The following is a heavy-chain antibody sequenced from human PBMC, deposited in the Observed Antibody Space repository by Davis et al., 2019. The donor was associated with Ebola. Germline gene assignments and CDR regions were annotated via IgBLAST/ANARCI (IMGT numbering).Heavy chain of an antibody. V-gene: IGHV3-23*01. CDR3: ARKGDGIPCGGDCSYYYYYGMDV. J-gene: IGHJ6*02. Sequence: GESLKISCAASGFTFSSYAMSWVRQAPGKGLEWVSAISGSGGSTYYADSVKGRFTISRDNSKNTLYLQMNSLRAEDTAVYYCARKGDGIPCGGDCSYYYYYGMDVWGQGTTVTVSS. D-gene: IGHD2-21*01. CDR1: GFTFSSYA. CDR2: ISGSGGST.